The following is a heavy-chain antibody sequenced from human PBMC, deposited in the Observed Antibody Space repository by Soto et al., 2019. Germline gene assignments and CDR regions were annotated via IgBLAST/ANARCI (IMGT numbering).Heavy chain of an antibody. J-gene: IGHJ4*02. Sequence: GGSLRLSCAASGFTFSSYWMSWVRQAPGKGLEWVANIKQDGSEKYYVDSVKGRFTISRDNAKNSLYLQMNSPRAEDTAVYYCAREGRAGSYYGDYWGQGTLVTVSS. CDR3: AREGRAGSYYGDY. CDR2: IKQDGSEK. CDR1: GFTFSSYW. V-gene: IGHV3-7*01. D-gene: IGHD3-10*01.